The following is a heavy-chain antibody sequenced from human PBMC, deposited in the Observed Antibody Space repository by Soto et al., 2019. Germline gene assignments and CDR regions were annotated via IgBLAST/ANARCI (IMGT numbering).Heavy chain of an antibody. J-gene: IGHJ4*01. Sequence: QVQLVQSGAEVKKPGDSVKLSCKTSGYTFTNNALHWVRQAPGQRLEWMGWLNTGNGNRKYSPEFQGRVAISRDTSASTAYLDLNSLRSEDTAVYYCARRVGRYFDSWGQGTLVTVSS. CDR1: GYTFTNNA. V-gene: IGHV1-3*04. CDR2: LNTGNGNR. D-gene: IGHD1-26*01. CDR3: ARRVGRYFDS.